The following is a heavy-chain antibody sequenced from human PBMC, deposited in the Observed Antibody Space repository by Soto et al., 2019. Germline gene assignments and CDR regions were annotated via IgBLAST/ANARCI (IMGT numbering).Heavy chain of an antibody. CDR2: ISAYNGNT. CDR1: GYTFTSYG. V-gene: IGHV1-18*01. CDR3: AGHSSGWFEDWFDP. J-gene: IGHJ5*02. Sequence: GPSVKVSCKASGYTFTSYGISWVRQAPGQGLEWMGWISAYNGNTNYAQKLQGRVTMTTDTSTSTAYMELRSLRSDDTAVYYCAGHSSGWFEDWFDPWGQGTLVTVSS. D-gene: IGHD6-19*01.